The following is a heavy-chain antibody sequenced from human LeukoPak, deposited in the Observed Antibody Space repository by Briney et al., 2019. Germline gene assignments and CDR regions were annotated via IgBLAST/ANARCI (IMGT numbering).Heavy chain of an antibody. CDR3: ARVVGITMVRGLYYFDY. V-gene: IGHV4-39*07. J-gene: IGHJ4*02. D-gene: IGHD3-10*01. CDR1: GGSISSSSYY. CDR2: IYYSGST. Sequence: SETLSLTCTVSGGSISSSSYYWGWIRQPPGKGLEWIGSIYYSGSTYYNPSLKSRVTISVDTSKNQFSLKLSSVTAAGTAVYYCARVVGITMVRGLYYFDYWGQGTLVTVSS.